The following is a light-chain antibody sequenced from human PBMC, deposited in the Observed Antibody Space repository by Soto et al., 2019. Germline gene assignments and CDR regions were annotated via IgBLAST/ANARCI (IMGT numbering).Light chain of an antibody. CDR1: QSISNY. J-gene: IGKJ4*01. CDR3: QQSYGTPLT. CDR2: AAS. Sequence: DMEMPQSPSSLSASVGDRVTITCRASQSISNYLNWYQHKPGKVPKLLIYAASSLQSGVPTRFSASGSGTDFTLTINSLQPEDFATYYCQQSYGTPLTIGGGTKIESK. V-gene: IGKV1-39*01.